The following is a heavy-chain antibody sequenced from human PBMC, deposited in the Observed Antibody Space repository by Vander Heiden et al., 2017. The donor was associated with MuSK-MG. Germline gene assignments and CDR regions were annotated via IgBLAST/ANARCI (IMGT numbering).Heavy chain of an antibody. CDR2: FDPEAGET. D-gene: IGHD3-3*01. CDR1: GFALIELS. J-gene: IGHJ6*03. Sequence: QVQLVQSGAEVKKAGASVEVSCKVSGFALIELSMRWLRQAPGEGLEWMGSFDPEAGETIYAQKFQGRVTMTEDTSTDTAYMELSSLRSEDTAVYYCVSSNYDLAMDVWGKGTTVTVSS. V-gene: IGHV1-24*01. CDR3: VSSNYDLAMDV.